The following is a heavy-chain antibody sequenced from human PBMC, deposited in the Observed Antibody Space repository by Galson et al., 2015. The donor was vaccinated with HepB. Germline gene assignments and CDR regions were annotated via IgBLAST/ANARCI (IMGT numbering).Heavy chain of an antibody. Sequence: SLRLSCAASGFTFSSYGMHWVRQAPGKGLEWVAVISYDGSNKYYADSVKGRFTISRDNSKNTLYLQMNSLRAEDTAVHYCAKDSATSAGDWLFYDYWGQGTLVTVSS. CDR3: AKDSATSAGDWLFYDY. CDR2: ISYDGSNK. CDR1: GFTFSSYG. V-gene: IGHV3-30*18. J-gene: IGHJ4*02. D-gene: IGHD3/OR15-3a*01.